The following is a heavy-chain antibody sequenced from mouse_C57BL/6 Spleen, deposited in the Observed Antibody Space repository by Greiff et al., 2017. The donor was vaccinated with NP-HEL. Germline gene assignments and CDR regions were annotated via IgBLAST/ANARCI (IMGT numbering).Heavy chain of an antibody. D-gene: IGHD2-2*01. CDR1: GYTFTGYW. Sequence: QVQLQQSGAELMKPGASVKLSCKATGYTFTGYWIEWVKQRPGHGLEWIGEIFPGSGSTNYNEKFKGKATFTADTSSNTAYMQLSSLTTEESANYYCARSDIYDGNDEGFAYWGQGTLVTVSA. J-gene: IGHJ3*01. V-gene: IGHV1-9*01. CDR3: ARSDIYDGNDEGFAY. CDR2: IFPGSGST.